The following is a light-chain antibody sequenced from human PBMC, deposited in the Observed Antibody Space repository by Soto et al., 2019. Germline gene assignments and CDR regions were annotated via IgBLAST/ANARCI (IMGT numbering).Light chain of an antibody. Sequence: EIVLTQSPATLSLSPGERATLSCRASQSVSSYLAWYQQKPGQAPRLLIYDASNRATGIPARFSGSGSGTDFTLTSSSLEPEDFAVYYCQQRSNWPPNTLGQGTRLEIK. CDR3: QQRSNWPPNT. V-gene: IGKV3-11*01. J-gene: IGKJ5*01. CDR1: QSVSSY. CDR2: DAS.